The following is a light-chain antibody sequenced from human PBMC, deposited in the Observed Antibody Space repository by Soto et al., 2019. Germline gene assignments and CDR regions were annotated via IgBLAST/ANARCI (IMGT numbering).Light chain of an antibody. Sequence: EIVMTQSPATLSVSPGERATLSCRASQSVSRYLAWDQQKPGQAPRLHIYGASTRATDIPARFSGSGSGTEFTQRITWLQSEDFAVYFCQQYNDWPLITCGQGTRLEIK. CDR1: QSVSRY. CDR2: GAS. J-gene: IGKJ5*01. CDR3: QQYNDWPLIT. V-gene: IGKV3-15*01.